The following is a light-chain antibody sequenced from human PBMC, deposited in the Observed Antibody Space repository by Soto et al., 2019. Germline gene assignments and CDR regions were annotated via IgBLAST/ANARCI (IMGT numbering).Light chain of an antibody. CDR3: QKYNSAPLT. CDR1: QGIANY. Sequence: DIQMTQSPSSLSAYVGDRVTITCRASQGIANYLAWYQQKLGKAPKLLIYTASTLQSGVPSRFSGSGSGTDFSLPISSLQPEDVATYYCQKYNSAPLTFGQGTRLEIK. V-gene: IGKV1-27*01. CDR2: TAS. J-gene: IGKJ5*01.